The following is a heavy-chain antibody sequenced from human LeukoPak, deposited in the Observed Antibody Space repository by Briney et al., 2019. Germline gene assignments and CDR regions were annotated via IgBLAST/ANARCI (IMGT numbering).Heavy chain of an antibody. J-gene: IGHJ4*02. V-gene: IGHV3-33*06. CDR2: IWFDESNK. CDR1: GFDFSRYG. D-gene: IGHD3-22*01. Sequence: GRSLRLSCEGSGFDFSRYGMHWVRQAPGKGLEWVAMIWFDESNKYYADSAQGRFTISRDNSKNMMYLQMNSLRVEDTAVYYCAKEAQSSGRYLPEYYFDSWGQGTLVTVSS. CDR3: AKEAQSSGRYLPEYYFDS.